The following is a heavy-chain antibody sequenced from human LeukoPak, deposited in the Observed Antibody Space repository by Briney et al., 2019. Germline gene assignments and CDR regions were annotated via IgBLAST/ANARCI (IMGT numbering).Heavy chain of an antibody. D-gene: IGHD1-26*01. V-gene: IGHV3-30*03. CDR1: GFTFSSYG. J-gene: IGHJ3*02. CDR2: ISYDGSNK. Sequence: GGSLRLSCAASGFTFSSYGMHWVRQAPGKGLEWVAVISYDGSNKYYADSVKGRFTISRDNSKNTLDLQMSSLRPEDTAVYYCVSDRETQEQIWGPGTLVTVSS. CDR3: VSDRETQEQI.